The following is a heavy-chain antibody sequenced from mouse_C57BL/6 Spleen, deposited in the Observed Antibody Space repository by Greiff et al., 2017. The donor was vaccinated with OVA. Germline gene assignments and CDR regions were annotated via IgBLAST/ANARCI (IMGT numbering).Heavy chain of an antibody. J-gene: IGHJ2*01. D-gene: IGHD1-1*01. CDR2: IDPETGGT. CDR3: TSITTVDY. CDR1: GYTFTDYE. Sequence: QVHVKQSGAELVRPGASVTLSCKASGYTFTDYEMHWVKQTPVHGLEWIGAIDPETGGTAYNQKFKGKAILTADKSSSTAYMELRSLTSEDSAVYYCTSITTVDYWGQGTTLTVSS. V-gene: IGHV1-15*01.